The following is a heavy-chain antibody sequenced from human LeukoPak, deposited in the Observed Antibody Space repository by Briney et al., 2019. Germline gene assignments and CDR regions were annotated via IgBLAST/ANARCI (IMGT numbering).Heavy chain of an antibody. CDR2: MNPNSGNT. CDR1: GYTFTSYD. J-gene: IGHJ4*02. Sequence: ASVKVSCKASGYTFTSYDINWVRQATRQGLEWMGWMNPNSGNTGYAQKFQGRVTMTRNTSISTAYMELSSLRSEDTAVYYCARDTPDYDILTGYYRDYWGQGTLVTVSS. CDR3: ARDTPDYDILTGYYRDY. D-gene: IGHD3-9*01. V-gene: IGHV1-8*02.